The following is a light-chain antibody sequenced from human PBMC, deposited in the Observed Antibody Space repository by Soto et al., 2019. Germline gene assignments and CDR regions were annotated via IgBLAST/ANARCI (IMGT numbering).Light chain of an antibody. V-gene: IGLV1-51*01. CDR3: ATWDGSLPAEV. J-gene: IGLJ2*01. CDR2: DNN. Sequence: QSVLTQPPSVSAAPGQKVTISCSGSXSNIGNNYVSWYQQLPGTAPKLLIYDNNKRPSGIPDRFSGSKSGTSGTLDITGLQTGDEADYYCATWDGSLPAEVFGGGTKLTVL. CDR1: XSNIGNNY.